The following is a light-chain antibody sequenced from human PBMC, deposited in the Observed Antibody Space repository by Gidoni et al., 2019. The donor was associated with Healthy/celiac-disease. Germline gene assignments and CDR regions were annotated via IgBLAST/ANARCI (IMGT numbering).Light chain of an antibody. J-gene: IGKJ2*03. CDR2: GAS. V-gene: IGKV3-15*01. CDR1: QSVSSN. Sequence: EIVMTQSPATLSVSPGERATLSCWASQSVSSNLAWYQQKPGQAPRLLIYGASTRATGIPARFSGSGSGTEFTLTISSLQSEDFAVYYCQQYNNWPGFGQGTKLEIK. CDR3: QQYNNWPG.